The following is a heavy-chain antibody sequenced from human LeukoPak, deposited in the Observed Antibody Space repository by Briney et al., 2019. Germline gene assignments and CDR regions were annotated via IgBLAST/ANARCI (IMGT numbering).Heavy chain of an antibody. J-gene: IGHJ4*02. Sequence: PGGSLRLSCAASGFTFNDYSMNWVRQAPGKGLEWVSYISNGGGTIYYADSVRGRFTISRDNAKNSLYLQMNSLRAEDTAVYYCARGTYDYGGITFDYWGQGTLVTVSS. D-gene: IGHD4-23*01. CDR1: GFTFNDYS. CDR3: ARGTYDYGGITFDY. CDR2: ISNGGGTI. V-gene: IGHV3-48*04.